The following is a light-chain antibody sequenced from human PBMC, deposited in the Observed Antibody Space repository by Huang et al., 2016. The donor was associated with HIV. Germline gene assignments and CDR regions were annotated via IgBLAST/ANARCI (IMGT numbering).Light chain of an antibody. CDR3: QQYNSWPPWA. CDR1: QSVNSN. Sequence: EILMTQSPATLSVYPGERATLSCRASQSVNSNLAWYQQKRGQPPRLLIYGVSSRASGIPDRFSGSGSGTEFTLTISSLQSEDFAVYYCQQYNSWPPWAFGQGTTVEI. CDR2: GVS. J-gene: IGKJ1*01. V-gene: IGKV3-15*01.